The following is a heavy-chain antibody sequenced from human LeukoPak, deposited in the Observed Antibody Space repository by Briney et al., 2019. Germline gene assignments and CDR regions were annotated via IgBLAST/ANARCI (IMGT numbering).Heavy chain of an antibody. D-gene: IGHD2-21*02. J-gene: IGHJ6*02. CDR1: GFTFDDYA. V-gene: IGHV3-9*01. Sequence: GRSLRLSCAASGFTFDDYAMHWVRQAPGKGLEWVSGISWNSGSIGYADSVKGRFTISRDNAKNSLYLQMNSLRAEDTALYYCAKDGVTSGFGYYYGMDVWGQGTTVTVSS. CDR3: AKDGVTSGFGYYYGMDV. CDR2: ISWNSGSI.